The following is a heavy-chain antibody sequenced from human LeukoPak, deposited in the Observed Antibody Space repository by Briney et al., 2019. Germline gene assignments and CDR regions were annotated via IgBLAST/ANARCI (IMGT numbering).Heavy chain of an antibody. Sequence: GGSLRLSCAASGFTFDDYAMHWVRQAPGKGLEWVSGISWNSGSIGYADSVKGRFTISRDNAKNSLYLQMNSLRAEDTALYYCAKEGLSYYYGSGSYYGHWGQGTLVTVSS. CDR3: AKEGLSYYYGSGSYYGH. V-gene: IGHV3-9*01. CDR1: GFTFDDYA. CDR2: ISWNSGSI. D-gene: IGHD3-10*01. J-gene: IGHJ4*02.